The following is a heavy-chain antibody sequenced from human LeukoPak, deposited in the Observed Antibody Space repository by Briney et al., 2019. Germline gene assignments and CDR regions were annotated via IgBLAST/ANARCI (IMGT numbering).Heavy chain of an antibody. V-gene: IGHV4-34*01. CDR3: ARGQGGSSHYYDRGTYYFDY. CDR1: GGSFSGYY. CDR2: INHSGST. J-gene: IGHJ4*02. Sequence: SETLSLTCAVYGGSFSGYYWSWIRQPPGKGLEWIGEINHSGSTNYNPSLRSRVTISVDTSKNQFSLKLSSVTAADTAVYYCARGQGGSSHYYDRGTYYFDYWGQGTLVTVSS. D-gene: IGHD3-22*01.